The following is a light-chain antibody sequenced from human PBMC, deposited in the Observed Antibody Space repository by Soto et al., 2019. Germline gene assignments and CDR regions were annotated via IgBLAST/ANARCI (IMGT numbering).Light chain of an antibody. Sequence: IQMTQSPSTLSASVGDRVTITCRASQSISSWLAWYQQKPGKAPKLLIYKASSLESGVPSRFSGSGSGTEFTLTISSLQPDDYATYYCQQYNSYSPSITFGQGTRLEIK. J-gene: IGKJ5*01. V-gene: IGKV1-5*03. CDR3: QQYNSYSPSIT. CDR2: KAS. CDR1: QSISSW.